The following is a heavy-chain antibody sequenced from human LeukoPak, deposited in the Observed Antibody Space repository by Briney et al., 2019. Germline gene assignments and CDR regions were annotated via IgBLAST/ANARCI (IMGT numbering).Heavy chain of an antibody. V-gene: IGHV3-30*18. D-gene: IGHD6-13*01. Sequence: PGGSLRLSCAASGFTFSSYGMHWVRQAPGKGLEWVALISYDGTNKYYADSVKGRFTISRDNSKNTLYLQMNSLRAEDTAVYYCAKTASGQQLGRAWFDPWGQGTLVTVSS. CDR1: GFTFSSYG. J-gene: IGHJ5*02. CDR2: ISYDGTNK. CDR3: AKTASGQQLGRAWFDP.